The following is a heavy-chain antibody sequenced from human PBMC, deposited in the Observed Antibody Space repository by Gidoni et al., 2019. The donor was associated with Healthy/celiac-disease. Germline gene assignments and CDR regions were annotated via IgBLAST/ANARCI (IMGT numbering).Heavy chain of an antibody. CDR1: GFTFSSYA. D-gene: IGHD3-16*01. J-gene: IGHJ4*02. Sequence: EVQLLESGGGLVQPGGSLTLSCAASGFTFSSYAMSWVRQAPGKGLEWVSAISGSGGSTYYADSVKGRFTISRDNSKNTLYLQMNSLRAEDTAVYYCAKDRGDLYYFDYWGQGTLVTVSS. CDR2: ISGSGGST. CDR3: AKDRGDLYYFDY. V-gene: IGHV3-23*01.